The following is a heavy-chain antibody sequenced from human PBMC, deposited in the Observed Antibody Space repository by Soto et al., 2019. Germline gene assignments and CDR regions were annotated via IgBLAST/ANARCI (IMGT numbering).Heavy chain of an antibody. Sequence: SETLSLTCTFSNFSVLTSIYYWAWIRQPPGKGLEWVGTFYYTGTTYYNPSLQSRVTISIDTSKNQFSLNLNSVTAADTAVYYCARNWNLALVPAAYFDSWGQGTLVTVSS. CDR2: FYYTGTT. J-gene: IGHJ4*02. CDR1: NFSVLTSIYY. CDR3: ARNWNLALVPAAYFDS. V-gene: IGHV4-39*01. D-gene: IGHD2-2*01.